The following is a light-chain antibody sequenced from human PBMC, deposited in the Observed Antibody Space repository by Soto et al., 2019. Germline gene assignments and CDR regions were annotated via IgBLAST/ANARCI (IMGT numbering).Light chain of an antibody. CDR2: GAS. V-gene: IGKV3-20*01. Sequence: DIVLTQSPGTLSLSPGERASLSCRASQSVSSGHLAWYQQKPGQAPRLLIYGASSRATGIPDRFSGSGSGTGFTLTISSLQSEDFAVYYCQQYNNWPRTFGQGTKVDIK. CDR3: QQYNNWPRT. CDR1: QSVSSGH. J-gene: IGKJ1*01.